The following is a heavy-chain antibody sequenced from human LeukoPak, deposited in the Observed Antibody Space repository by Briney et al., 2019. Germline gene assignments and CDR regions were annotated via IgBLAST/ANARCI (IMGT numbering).Heavy chain of an antibody. CDR3: AREVGYCSGGSCYCYFDY. D-gene: IGHD2-15*01. Sequence: SSETLSLTCTVSGGSISSYYWSWIRQPPGKGLEWIGYIYYSGSTNYNAPLTNRVTISVDTSKNQFSLKLSSVTAADTAVYYCAREVGYCSGGSCYCYFDYWGQGTLVSASS. J-gene: IGHJ4*02. CDR1: GGSISSYY. V-gene: IGHV4-59*01. CDR2: IYYSGST.